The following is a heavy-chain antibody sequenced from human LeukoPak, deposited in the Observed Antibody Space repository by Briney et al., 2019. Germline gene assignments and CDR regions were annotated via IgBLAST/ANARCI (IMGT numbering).Heavy chain of an antibody. D-gene: IGHD3-10*01. CDR3: AKSGLLIWFGETSWFDP. CDR1: GFTFSMSA. Sequence: AGGSLRLSCAASGFTFSMSAMSWIRQAPGKGLEWVSAISGSGGTTYYEDSVKGRFTISRDNSNNTLYLQMSSLRAEDTAVYYCAKSGLLIWFGETSWFDPWGQGTLVTVSS. J-gene: IGHJ5*02. V-gene: IGHV3-23*01. CDR2: ISGSGGTT.